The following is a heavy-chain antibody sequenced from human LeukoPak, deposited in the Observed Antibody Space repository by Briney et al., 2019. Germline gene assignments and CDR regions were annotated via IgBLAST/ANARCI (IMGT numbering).Heavy chain of an antibody. J-gene: IGHJ5*02. CDR1: GYTFTSYG. CDR2: INPNSGGT. CDR3: AREVGSCSSTSCYNWFDP. Sequence: GASVKVSCKASGYTFTSYGISWVRQAPGQGLEWMGWINPNSGGTNYAQKFQGRVTMTRDTSISTAYMELSRLRSDDTAVYYCAREVGSCSSTSCYNWFDPWGQGTLVTVSS. V-gene: IGHV1-2*02. D-gene: IGHD2-2*01.